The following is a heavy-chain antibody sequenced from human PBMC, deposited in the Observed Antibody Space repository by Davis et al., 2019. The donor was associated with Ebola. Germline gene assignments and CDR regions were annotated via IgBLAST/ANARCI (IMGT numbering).Heavy chain of an antibody. CDR2: ISSDGNRQ. D-gene: IGHD3-16*01. V-gene: IGHV3-30*18. Sequence: GGSLRLSCVASGFTFTTSTMHWVRQAPGKGLVWVALISSDGNRQYYADSVEGRFTISKDRSGNTLYLYMNDLTAEDTALYYCAKLRSHDYTDSSDDFYLDLWGRGTLVTVSS. CDR3: AKLRSHDYTDSSDDFYLDL. J-gene: IGHJ2*01. CDR1: GFTFTTST.